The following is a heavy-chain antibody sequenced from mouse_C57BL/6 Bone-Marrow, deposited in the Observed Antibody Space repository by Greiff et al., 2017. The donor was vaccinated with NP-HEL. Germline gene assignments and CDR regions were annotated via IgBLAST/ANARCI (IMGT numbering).Heavy chain of an antibody. CDR2: IYPRSGNT. CDR3: ARERIAYYSNLYAMDY. V-gene: IGHV1-81*01. J-gene: IGHJ4*01. CDR1: GYTFTSYG. D-gene: IGHD2-5*01. Sequence: QVQLTESGAELARPGASVKLSCKASGYTFTSYGISWVKQRTGQGLEWIGEIYPRSGNTYYNEKFKGKATLTADKSSSTAYMELRSLTSEDSAVYVCARERIAYYSNLYAMDYWGQGTSVTVSS.